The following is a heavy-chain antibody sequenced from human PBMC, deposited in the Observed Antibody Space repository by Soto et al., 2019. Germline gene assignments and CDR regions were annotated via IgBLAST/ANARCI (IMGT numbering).Heavy chain of an antibody. CDR1: GFTFSSYW. J-gene: IGHJ4*02. CDR2: IKQDGSEK. Sequence: EVQLVESGGGLVQPGGSLRLSCAASGFTFSSYWMSWVRQAPGKGLERVANIKQDGSEKYYVDSVKGRFTISRDNAKNSLYLQMNSLRAEDTAVYYCARMSVAVAGNGILDYWGQGTLVTVSS. D-gene: IGHD6-19*01. V-gene: IGHV3-7*03. CDR3: ARMSVAVAGNGILDY.